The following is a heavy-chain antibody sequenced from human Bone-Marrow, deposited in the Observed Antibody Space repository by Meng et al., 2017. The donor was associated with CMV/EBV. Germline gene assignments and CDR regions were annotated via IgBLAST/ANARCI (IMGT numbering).Heavy chain of an antibody. CDR3: ARHVISDCSSTSCYPGWFDP. V-gene: IGHV4-39*01. CDR2: IYYSGST. Sequence: GSLRLSCTVSGGSISSSSYYWGWIRQPPGKGLEWIGSIYYSGSTYYNPSLKSRVTISVDTSKNQFSLKLSSVTAADTAVYYCARHVISDCSSTSCYPGWFDPWGRGTLVTVSS. J-gene: IGHJ5*02. CDR1: GGSISSSSYY. D-gene: IGHD2-2*01.